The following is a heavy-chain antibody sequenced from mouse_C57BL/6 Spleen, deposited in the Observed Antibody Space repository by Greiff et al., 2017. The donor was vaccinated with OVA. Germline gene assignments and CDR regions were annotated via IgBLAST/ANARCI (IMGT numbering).Heavy chain of an antibody. CDR1: GFTFSSYA. V-gene: IGHV5-4*01. D-gene: IGHD2-5*01. CDR3: AREAYYSKKFAY. CDR2: ISDGGSYT. Sequence: EVHLVESGGGLVKPGGSLKLSCAASGFTFSSYAMSWVRQTPEKRLEWVATISDGGSYTYYPDNVKGRFTISRDNAKNNLYLQMSHLKSEDTAMYYCAREAYYSKKFAYWGQGTLVTVSA. J-gene: IGHJ3*01.